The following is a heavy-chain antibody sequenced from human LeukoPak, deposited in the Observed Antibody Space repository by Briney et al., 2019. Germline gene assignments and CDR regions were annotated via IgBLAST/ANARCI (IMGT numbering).Heavy chain of an antibody. CDR3: ARGRVRDYYYYYYYMDV. J-gene: IGHJ6*03. Sequence: ASVKVSCKASGGTFSSYAISWVRQAPGQGLEWMGWINPNSGGTNYAQKFQGRVTMTRDTSISTAYMELSRLRSDDTAVYYCARGRVRDYYYYYYYMDVWGKGTTVTVSS. CDR2: INPNSGGT. D-gene: IGHD1-1*01. CDR1: GGTFSSYA. V-gene: IGHV1-2*02.